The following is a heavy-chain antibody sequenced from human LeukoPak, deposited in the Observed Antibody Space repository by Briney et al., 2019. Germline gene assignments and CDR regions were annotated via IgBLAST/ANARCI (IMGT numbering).Heavy chain of an antibody. Sequence: SVKVSCKASGGTFSSYAISWVRQAPGQGLEWMGGIIPIFGTANYAQKFQGRVTITTDESTSTAYMELSSLRSEDTAVYYCARVSVAYNWNDDYYYYYMDVWGKGTTVTVSS. CDR1: GGTFSSYA. V-gene: IGHV1-69*05. D-gene: IGHD1-20*01. CDR2: IIPIFGTA. J-gene: IGHJ6*03. CDR3: ARVSVAYNWNDDYYYYYMDV.